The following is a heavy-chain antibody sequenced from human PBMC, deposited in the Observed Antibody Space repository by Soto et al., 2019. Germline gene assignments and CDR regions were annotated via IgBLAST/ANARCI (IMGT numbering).Heavy chain of an antibody. D-gene: IGHD3-10*01. CDR1: GYTLTELS. Sequence: ASVKVSCKVSGYTLTELSMHWVRQAPGKGLEWMGGFDPEDGETIYAQKFQGRVTMTEDTSTDTAYMELSSLRSEDTAVYYCATGYYYGSGSYYRPYYFDYWGQGTLVTVS. V-gene: IGHV1-24*01. CDR3: ATGYYYGSGSYYRPYYFDY. CDR2: FDPEDGET. J-gene: IGHJ4*02.